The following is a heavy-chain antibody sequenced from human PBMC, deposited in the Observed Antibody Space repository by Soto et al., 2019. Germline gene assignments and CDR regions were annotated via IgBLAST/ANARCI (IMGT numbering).Heavy chain of an antibody. CDR2: ISSDSRYI. CDR3: ARIKLVVLFFINVDVYARDV. J-gene: IGHJ6*02. V-gene: IGHV3-48*02. Sequence: EVQLVESGGGLVQPGGSLRLSCAASGFTLSNYAVNWVRQAPGKGLEWGSYISSDSRYIYYGDSVKGLFTISRDDARNSVYLQMTILREEATLVYYCARIKLVVLFFINVDVYARDVWGHGTPVSVS. CDR1: GFTLSNYA. D-gene: IGHD2-8*02.